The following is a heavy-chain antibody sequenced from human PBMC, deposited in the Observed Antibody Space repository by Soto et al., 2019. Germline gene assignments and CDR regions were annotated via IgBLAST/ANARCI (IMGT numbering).Heavy chain of an antibody. Sequence: PGGSLRLSCAAAGCRIGGYWVSWVRQAPGKGLEWVANIKSDGSEKNYVDSVKGRFIISRDNAKNSLYLQMNSLRVEDTSVYYYARGGRSDYWGQGTLVTVSS. CDR3: ARGGRSDY. CDR1: GCRIGGYW. CDR2: IKSDGSEK. J-gene: IGHJ4*02. V-gene: IGHV3-7*01. D-gene: IGHD3-16*01.